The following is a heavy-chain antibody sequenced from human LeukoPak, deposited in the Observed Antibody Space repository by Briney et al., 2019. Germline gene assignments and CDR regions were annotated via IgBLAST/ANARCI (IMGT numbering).Heavy chain of an antibody. J-gene: IGHJ4*02. CDR3: ARVFWVVTAFDY. CDR1: GGSISSGDYY. V-gene: IGHV4-30-4*08. Sequence: SETLSLTCTVSGGSISSGDYYWSWIRQPPGKGLEWIGYIYYSGSTYYNPSLKSRVTISVDTSKNQFSLKLSSVTAADTAVYYCARVFWVVTAFDYWGQGTLVTVSS. CDR2: IYYSGST. D-gene: IGHD2-21*02.